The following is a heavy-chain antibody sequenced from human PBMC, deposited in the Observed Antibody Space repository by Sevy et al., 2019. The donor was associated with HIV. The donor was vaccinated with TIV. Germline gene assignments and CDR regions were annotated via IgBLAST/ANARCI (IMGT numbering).Heavy chain of an antibody. D-gene: IGHD3-22*01. CDR2: IWSDGAYQ. CDR3: ARGGYYYDNAAYYALDS. Sequence: GESLKISCAATGFTFSNYAMHWVRQAPGKGMEWVAIIWSDGAYQYHGDSVKGRFTISRDNSKNRLYLQMNNVRVEDTAVYYCARGGYYYDNAAYYALDSWGQGTLVTVSS. CDR1: GFTFSNYA. J-gene: IGHJ4*02. V-gene: IGHV3-33*01.